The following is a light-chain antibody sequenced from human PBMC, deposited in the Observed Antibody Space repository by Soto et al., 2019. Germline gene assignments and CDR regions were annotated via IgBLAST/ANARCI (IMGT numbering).Light chain of an antibody. CDR3: GTWDSSLSAV. CDR1: SSNIGNNY. J-gene: IGLJ3*02. CDR2: ENN. Sequence: QSVLTQPPSVSAAPGQKVTISCSGSSSNIGNNYVSWYQQLPGTAPKLLIYENNKRPSGIPDRFSGSKSGTSATLGITGLQTGDEAYYYCGTWDSSLSAVFGGGTKVTVL. V-gene: IGLV1-51*02.